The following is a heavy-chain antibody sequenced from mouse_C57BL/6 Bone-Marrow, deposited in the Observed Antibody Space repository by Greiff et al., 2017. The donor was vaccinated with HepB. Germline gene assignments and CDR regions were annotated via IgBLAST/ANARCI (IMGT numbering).Heavy chain of an antibody. J-gene: IGHJ1*03. CDR2: IDPENGDT. Sequence: VQLQQSGAELVRPGASVKLSCTASGFNIKDDYMHWVKQRPEQGLEWIGWIDPENGDTEYASKFQGKATITADTSSNPAYLQLSSLTSEDTAVYYCTTLIYYGSYWYFDVWGTGTTVTVSS. CDR3: TTLIYYGSYWYFDV. CDR1: GFNIKDDY. V-gene: IGHV14-4*01. D-gene: IGHD1-1*01.